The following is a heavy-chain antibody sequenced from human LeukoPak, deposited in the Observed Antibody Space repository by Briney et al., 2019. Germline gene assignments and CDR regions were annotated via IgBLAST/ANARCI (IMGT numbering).Heavy chain of an antibody. D-gene: IGHD2-2*01. CDR3: AKVVTGYCSTTSCPFDS. CDR1: GFTFSTYG. CDR2: IRYDGSNK. V-gene: IGHV3-30*02. J-gene: IGHJ4*02. Sequence: PGGSLRLSXAASGFTFSTYGMDWVRQAPGKGLEWVAYIRYDGSNKNYADSVKGRFTISRDNSKNTLYLQMSSLRAEDTAVYYCAKVVTGYCSTTSCPFDSWGQGTLVTVSS.